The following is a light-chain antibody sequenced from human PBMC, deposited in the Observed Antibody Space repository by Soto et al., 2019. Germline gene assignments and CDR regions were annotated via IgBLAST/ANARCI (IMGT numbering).Light chain of an antibody. CDR3: QSYDSSLSDV. J-gene: IGLJ1*01. CDR2: GNS. V-gene: IGLV1-40*01. CDR1: SSNIGAGYD. Sequence: QTVVTQPPSVSGAPGQRVTISCTGSSSNIGAGYDVHWYQQVPGTAPKLLIYGNSNRPSGVPDRFSGSKSGTSASLAITGLQAEDDADYYCQSYDSSLSDVFGTGTKLTVL.